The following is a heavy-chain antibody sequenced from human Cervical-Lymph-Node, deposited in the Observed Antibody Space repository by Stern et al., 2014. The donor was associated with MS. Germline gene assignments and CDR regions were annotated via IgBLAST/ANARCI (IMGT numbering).Heavy chain of an antibody. CDR3: ASSSYDSSGYPSDY. Sequence: VQLVQSGAEVKKPGASVKVSCKASAYTFTSYYMQCVRQAPGQGLEWMGIINPSGTSTSYAQKFQGRVTMTRDTSTSTVYMEMSGLRSEDTAMYYCASSSYDSSGYPSDYWGQGTLVTVSS. CDR1: AYTFTSYY. J-gene: IGHJ4*02. CDR2: INPSGTST. D-gene: IGHD3-22*01. V-gene: IGHV1-46*01.